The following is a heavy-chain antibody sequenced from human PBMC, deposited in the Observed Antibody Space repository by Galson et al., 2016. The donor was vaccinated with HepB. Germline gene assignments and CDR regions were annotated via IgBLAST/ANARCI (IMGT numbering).Heavy chain of an antibody. D-gene: IGHD1-26*01. CDR1: GFTFSNYA. V-gene: IGHV3-23*01. CDR3: ATAVHGGSPRPQS. Sequence: SLRLSCAASGFTFSNYAMIWVRQPPGKGLEWVSIIHGSGDITLCADSVKGRFTISRDNSKNTLSMQMNSLRVEDTAGYYCATAVHGGSPRPQSWGQGILVTVSS. CDR2: IHGSGDIT. J-gene: IGHJ5*02.